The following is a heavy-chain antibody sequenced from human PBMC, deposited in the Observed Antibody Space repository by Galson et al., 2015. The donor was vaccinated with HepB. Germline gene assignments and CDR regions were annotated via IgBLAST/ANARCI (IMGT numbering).Heavy chain of an antibody. CDR2: ISGSGHST. J-gene: IGHJ4*02. D-gene: IGHD2-2*01. V-gene: IGHV3-23*01. CDR1: GFTFNSYD. CDR3: ATNDTSRYFDY. Sequence: SLRLSCAASGFTFNSYDMNWVRQAPGKGPEWVSVISGSGHSTYYADSVKGRFIISRDNSRNTLFLQMNSLRAEDTAVYYCATNDTSRYFDYWGQGTLATVSS.